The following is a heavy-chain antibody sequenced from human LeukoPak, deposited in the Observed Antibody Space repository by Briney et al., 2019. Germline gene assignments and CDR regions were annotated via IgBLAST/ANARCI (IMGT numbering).Heavy chain of an antibody. D-gene: IGHD6-13*01. CDR3: ANQGSWSAFDI. Sequence: RGSLRLSCAASGFTFSSYGMNWVRRAPGKGLEWVSAISGTGGSTSYGDSVRGRFTVSRDTSKNTVYLQMNSLRAEDTAVYYCANQGSWSAFDIWGQGTMVTVSS. CDR2: ISGTGGST. CDR1: GFTFSSYG. V-gene: IGHV3-23*01. J-gene: IGHJ3*02.